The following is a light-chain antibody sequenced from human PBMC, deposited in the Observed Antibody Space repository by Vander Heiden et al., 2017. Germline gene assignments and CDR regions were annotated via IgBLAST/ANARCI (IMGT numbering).Light chain of an antibody. V-gene: IGLV7-43*01. CDR2: STS. J-gene: IGLJ2*01. CDR3: LLYYGGAQLV. Sequence: QTAVTQEPSLTVSPGGTVTLTCASSTGAVTSGYYPNWFQQKPGQAPRALIYSTSNQHSWTPARFSGSLLGGKAALTLSGVQPEDEAEYYCLLYYGGAQLVFGGGTKLTVL. CDR1: TGAVTSGYY.